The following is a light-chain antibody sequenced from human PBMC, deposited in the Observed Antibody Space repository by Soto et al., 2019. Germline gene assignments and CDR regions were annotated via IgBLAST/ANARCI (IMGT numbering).Light chain of an antibody. CDR3: CSYAGWTAV. CDR1: SSDVGGFDW. J-gene: IGLJ1*01. V-gene: IGLV2-8*01. CDR2: DVT. Sequence: QSVLTQPASVSGSPGQSVTISCTGSSSDVGGFDWVSWYQQHPGKVPKLMIYDVTKRPSGVPDRFSGSKSGNTASLTVSGLQAEDEADYYCCSYAGWTAVFGTGTKLTVL.